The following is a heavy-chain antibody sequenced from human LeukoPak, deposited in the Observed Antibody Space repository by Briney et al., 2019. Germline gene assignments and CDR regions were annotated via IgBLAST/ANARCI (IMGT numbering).Heavy chain of an antibody. CDR2: IYYSGST. CDR1: GGSISSGGYY. Sequence: ASETLSLTCTVSGGSISSGGYYWSWIRQHPGKGLEWIGYIYYSGSTYYNPSLKSRVTISVDTSKNQFSLKLSSVTAADTAVYCCASNRILLWFGESKQYDAFDIWGQGTMVTVSS. D-gene: IGHD3-10*01. CDR3: ASNRILLWFGESKQYDAFDI. J-gene: IGHJ3*02. V-gene: IGHV4-31*03.